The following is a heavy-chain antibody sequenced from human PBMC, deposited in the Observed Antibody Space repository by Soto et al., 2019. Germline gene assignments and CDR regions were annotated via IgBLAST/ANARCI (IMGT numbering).Heavy chain of an antibody. J-gene: IGHJ4*02. CDR1: GFTFDDYA. CDR2: ISWNSENK. CDR3: AKGTESSGHEYPVDS. D-gene: IGHD5-12*01. Sequence: EVQLVESGGGLVQPGRSLRLSCVASGFTFDDYAMHWVRQVPGKGLEWVSGISWNSENKGYADSLKGRLTISRDNAKNSVYLHIYSLRGEDTAFYYCAKGTESSGHEYPVDSWGQGTLVTVSS. V-gene: IGHV3-9*01.